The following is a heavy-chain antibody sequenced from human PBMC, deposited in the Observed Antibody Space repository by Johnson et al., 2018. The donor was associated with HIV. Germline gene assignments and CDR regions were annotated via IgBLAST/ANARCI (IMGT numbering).Heavy chain of an antibody. J-gene: IGHJ3*01. D-gene: IGHD6-13*01. V-gene: IGHV3-66*01. CDR1: GFTVNSNY. CDR2: IYSGGRT. Sequence: EVQLVESGGGLVKPGGSLRLSCAASGFTVNSNYINWVRQAPGKGLECVSGIYSGGRTYYADSVKGRFTISRDNSKNTLYLQMNSLSAEDTAAYFCARVKQQVVRVGRDAFDVWGQGTMVTVSS. CDR3: ARVKQQVVRVGRDAFDV.